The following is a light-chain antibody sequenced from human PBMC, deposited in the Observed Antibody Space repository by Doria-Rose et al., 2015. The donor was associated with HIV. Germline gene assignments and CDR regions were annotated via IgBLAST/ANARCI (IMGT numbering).Light chain of an antibody. CDR3: HQYGTSWT. J-gene: IGKJ1*01. CDR1: QSFSSTY. Sequence: TQSPGTLSLSPGERATLSCRASQSFSSTYLAWYQQKPGQAPSLLIYDGSTRATDIPDRFSASGSGTDSTLTINRLEPEDLALYYCHQYGTSWTFGQGTKVEI. CDR2: DGS. V-gene: IGKV3-20*01.